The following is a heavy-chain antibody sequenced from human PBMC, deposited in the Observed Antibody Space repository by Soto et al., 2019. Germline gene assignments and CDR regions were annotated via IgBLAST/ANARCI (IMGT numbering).Heavy chain of an antibody. CDR2: IYPADSDT. D-gene: IGHD6-13*01. J-gene: IGHJ5*02. CDR1: GYSFTRDW. Sequence: PGEPLKISCKGSGYSFTRDWIGWVLQMPGKGLEWMAIIYPADSDTRYSPSFEGQVTVSADRSTNTAYLQWSSLKASDTGMYYCARGAGSSWPWGNWFDPWGQGTLVTVSS. V-gene: IGHV5-51*01. CDR3: ARGAGSSWPWGNWFDP.